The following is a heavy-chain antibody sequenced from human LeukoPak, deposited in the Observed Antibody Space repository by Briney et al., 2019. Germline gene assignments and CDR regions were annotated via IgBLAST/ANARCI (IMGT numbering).Heavy chain of an antibody. CDR2: INSDGSST. J-gene: IGHJ4*02. Sequence: GGSLRLSCAASGFTFSSYWMHWVRQAPGKGLVWVSRINSDGSSTSYADSVKGRFTISRDNAKNTLYLQMNSLKTEDTAVYYCTTVAGEVVVVFFWGQGTLVTVSS. D-gene: IGHD3-22*01. V-gene: IGHV3-74*01. CDR3: TTVAGEVVVVFF. CDR1: GFTFSSYW.